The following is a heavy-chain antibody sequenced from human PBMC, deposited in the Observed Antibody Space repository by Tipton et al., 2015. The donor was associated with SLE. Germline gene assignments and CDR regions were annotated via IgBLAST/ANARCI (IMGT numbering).Heavy chain of an antibody. CDR3: ASGYCSSTSCYTPITM. V-gene: IGHV4-38-2*02. D-gene: IGHD2-2*02. J-gene: IGHJ4*02. CDR2: IYHSGST. Sequence: TLSLTCTVSGYSISSGFYWGWIRQPPGKGLEWIGNIYHSGSTFYNPSLKSRVTISVDTSKNQFSLKLSSVTAADTAVYYCASGYCSSTSCYTPITMWGQGTLVTVSS. CDR1: GYSISSGFY.